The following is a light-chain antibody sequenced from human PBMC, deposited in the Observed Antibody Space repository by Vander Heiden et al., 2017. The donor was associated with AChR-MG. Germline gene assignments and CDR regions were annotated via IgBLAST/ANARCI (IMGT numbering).Light chain of an antibody. CDR2: DVT. J-gene: IGLJ2*01. V-gene: IGLV2-8*01. CDR1: SSDVGGCSY. Sequence: QSALTQPPSASGSPGQSVTISCTGTSSDVGGCSYVSWFQQHPGKAHKLIIYDVTKRPSGIPDRFSGSKSGTTASLTVSGLQADDEADYYCSAGTGSNNLLFGGGTKVTVL. CDR3: SAGTGSNNLL.